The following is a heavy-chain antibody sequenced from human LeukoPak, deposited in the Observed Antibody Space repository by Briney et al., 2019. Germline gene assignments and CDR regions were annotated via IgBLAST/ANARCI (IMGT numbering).Heavy chain of an antibody. CDR2: INPNSGGT. V-gene: IGHV1-2*02. D-gene: IGHD3-22*01. J-gene: IGHJ4*02. CDR1: GYTFTDYY. CDR3: AMLYYYDSSGYGTPFDY. Sequence: GASVKVSCKASGYTFTDYYMHWVRQAPGQGLEWMGWINPNSGGTNYAQKFQGRVTMTRDTSISTAYMELSRLRSDDTAVYYCAMLYYYDSSGYGTPFDYWGQGTLVTVSS.